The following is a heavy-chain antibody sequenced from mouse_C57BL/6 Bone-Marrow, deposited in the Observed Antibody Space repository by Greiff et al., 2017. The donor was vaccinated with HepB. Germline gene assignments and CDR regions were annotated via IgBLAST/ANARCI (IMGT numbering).Heavy chain of an antibody. CDR3: ARRGAGY. CDR1: GFTFSSYG. CDR2: ISSGGSYT. Sequence: EVKLQESGGDLVKPGGSLKLSCAASGFTFSSYGMSWVRQTPDKRLEWVATISSGGSYTYYPDSVKGRFTISRDNAKNTLYLQMSSLKSEDTAMYYCARRGAGYWGQGTTLTVSS. J-gene: IGHJ2*01. V-gene: IGHV5-6*02.